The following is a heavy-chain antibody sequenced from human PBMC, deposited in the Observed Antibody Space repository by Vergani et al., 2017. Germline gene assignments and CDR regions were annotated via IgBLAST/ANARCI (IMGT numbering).Heavy chain of an antibody. D-gene: IGHD1/OR15-1a*01. CDR1: GIIFSSHA. J-gene: IGHJ4*02. V-gene: IGHV3-23*01. Sequence: EVQLLESGGGVVQPGGSLRLSCAASGIIFSSHAMTWVRQAPGNGLEWVSTISGSVASTYYADPVKGRFSISRDNAKNTLLVQMNSLRAKDTAVYYCAKSPSFNNRPTDYWGQGTLVTVSS. CDR2: ISGSVAST. CDR3: AKSPSFNNRPTDY.